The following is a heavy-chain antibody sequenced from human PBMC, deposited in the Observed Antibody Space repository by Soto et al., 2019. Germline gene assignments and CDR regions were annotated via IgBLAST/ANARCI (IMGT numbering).Heavy chain of an antibody. CDR2: IRGNGDPP. CDR1: GFTFSSYA. CDR3: VKSRGGNNFDFFD. J-gene: IGHJ4*02. Sequence: TGGSLRLSCSASGFTFSSYAMHWVRRAPGKGLEYVSGIRGNGDPPFYADSVKGRFTISRDNSKNTLYLQMSSLSADDTAVYYCVKSRGGNNFDFFDWGQGALVTVSS. D-gene: IGHD5-12*01. V-gene: IGHV3-64D*06.